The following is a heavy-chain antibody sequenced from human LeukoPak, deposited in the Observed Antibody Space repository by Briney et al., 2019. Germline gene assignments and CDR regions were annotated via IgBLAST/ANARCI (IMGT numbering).Heavy chain of an antibody. CDR3: ARGVGVSSGWYYYYGMDV. V-gene: IGHV3-33*01. CDR2: IWYDGSNK. CDR1: GFTFSSYG. D-gene: IGHD6-19*01. Sequence: GALRLSCAASGFTFSSYGMHWVRQAPGKGLEWVAVIWYDGSNKYYADSVKGRFTISRDNSKNTLYLQMNSLRAEDTAVYYCARGVGVSSGWYYYYGMDVWGQGTTVTVSS. J-gene: IGHJ6*02.